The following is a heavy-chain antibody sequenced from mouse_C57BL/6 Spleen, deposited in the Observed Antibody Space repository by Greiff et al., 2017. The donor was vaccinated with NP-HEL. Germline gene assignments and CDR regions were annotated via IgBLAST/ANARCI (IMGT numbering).Heavy chain of an antibody. V-gene: IGHV5-4*03. D-gene: IGHD1-1*01. CDR3: ARGYYYGSSPWFAY. CDR1: GFTFSSYA. Sequence: EVKLMESGGGLVKPGGSLKLSCAASGFTFSSYAMSWVRQTPEKRLEWVATISDGGSYTYYLDNVKGRFTISRDNAKNNLYLQMSHLKSEDTAMYYCARGYYYGSSPWFAYWGQGTLVTVSA. J-gene: IGHJ3*01. CDR2: ISDGGSYT.